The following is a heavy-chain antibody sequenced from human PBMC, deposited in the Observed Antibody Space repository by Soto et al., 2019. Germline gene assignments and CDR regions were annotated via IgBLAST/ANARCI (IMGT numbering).Heavy chain of an antibody. V-gene: IGHV3-66*01. Sequence: EVQLVESGGGLVQPGGSLRLSCAASGFTVSSKYMSWVRQAPGKGLEWVSLIQSGGPTYYADSVKGRFTISRDTSENTVALQMGSLRAEDPAVYYCARDDGLCDGGRCYGVPLDGWGKGTTVTVSS. CDR2: IQSGGPT. CDR3: ARDDGLCDGGRCYGVPLDG. J-gene: IGHJ6*04. D-gene: IGHD2-15*01. CDR1: GFTVSSKY.